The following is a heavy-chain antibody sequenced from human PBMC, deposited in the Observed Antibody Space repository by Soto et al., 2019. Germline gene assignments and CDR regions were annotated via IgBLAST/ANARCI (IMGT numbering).Heavy chain of an antibody. V-gene: IGHV1-18*04. CDR2: ISAYNGNT. Sequence: ASVKVSCKASGYTFTSYGISWVRQAPGQGLEWMGWISAYNGNTNYAQKLQGRVTMTTDTSTSTAYMELRSLRSDDTAVYYCASWMSDSSGYYRRRRAFDIWGQGTMVTVSS. D-gene: IGHD3-22*01. CDR3: ASWMSDSSGYYRRRRAFDI. J-gene: IGHJ3*02. CDR1: GYTFTSYG.